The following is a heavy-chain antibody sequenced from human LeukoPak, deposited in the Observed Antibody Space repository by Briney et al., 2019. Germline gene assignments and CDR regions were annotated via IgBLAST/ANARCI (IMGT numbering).Heavy chain of an antibody. D-gene: IGHD6-13*01. V-gene: IGHV3-15*01. Sequence: PGGSLRLSCAASGFTFSDAWMSWVRQAPGKGLEWVGRIKGKTDGGTTDYAAPVKGRFTISRDDSKNTLYLQMNSLKTEDTAVYYCTTDPGYLYWGQGTLVTVSS. J-gene: IGHJ4*02. CDR1: GFTFSDAW. CDR2: IKGKTDGGTT. CDR3: TTDPGYLY.